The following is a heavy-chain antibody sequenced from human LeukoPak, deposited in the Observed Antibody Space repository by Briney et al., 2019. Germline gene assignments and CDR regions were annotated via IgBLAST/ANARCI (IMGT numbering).Heavy chain of an antibody. CDR2: IIPIFGTA. Sequence: SVKVSCKASGGTFSSYAISWVRQAPGQGLEWMGGIIPIFGTANYAQKFQGRVTITADKSTSTAYMELSSLRSEDTAVYYCAGGVRFGGAFDIWGQGTMVTVSS. CDR1: GGTFSSYA. J-gene: IGHJ3*02. CDR3: AGGVRFGGAFDI. D-gene: IGHD3-3*01. V-gene: IGHV1-69*06.